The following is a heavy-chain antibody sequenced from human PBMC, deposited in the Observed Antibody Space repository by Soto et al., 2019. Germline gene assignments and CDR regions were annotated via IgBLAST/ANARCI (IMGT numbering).Heavy chain of an antibody. CDR2: ISAYNGNT. CDR3: ARPMGIVVITPGGDAFDI. CDR1: GYTFSSYG. V-gene: IGHV1-18*01. J-gene: IGHJ3*02. Sequence: ASVKGSCTASGYTFSSYGISWVRQAPGQVLEWMGWISAYNGNTNYAQKLQGRVTMTTDTSTSTAYMELRSLRSDDTAVYYCARPMGIVVITPGGDAFDIWGQGTLLTVSS. D-gene: IGHD1-26*01.